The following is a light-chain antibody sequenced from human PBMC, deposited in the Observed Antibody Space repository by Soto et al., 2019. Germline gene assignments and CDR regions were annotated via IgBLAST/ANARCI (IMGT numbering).Light chain of an antibody. V-gene: IGLV1-44*01. CDR3: AAWDDSLNGWV. CDR1: SSNIGSNT. J-gene: IGLJ3*02. CDR2: SNN. Sequence: LTQPPSASGTPGQWVTISCSGSSSNIGSNTVNWYQQLPGTAPQLLIYSNNQRPSGVPDRLSGYKSGTSASLAISGLQSEDEADYYCAAWDDSLNGWVFGGGTKLTVL.